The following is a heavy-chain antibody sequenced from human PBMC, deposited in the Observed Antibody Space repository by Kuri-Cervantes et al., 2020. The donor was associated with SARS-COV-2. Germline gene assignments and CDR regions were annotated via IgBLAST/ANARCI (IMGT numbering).Heavy chain of an antibody. CDR3: ARHASYCRGDCYLRWFGP. CDR2: LYYSGTT. V-gene: IGHV4-39*01. Sequence: SETLSLTCTVSGGSISSPSYFWGWIRQPPGLGLEWIGSLYYSGTTYYNPSLKSRVTISVDTSNNQFSLKLSSVTASDTAVYYCARHASYCRGDCYLRWFGPWGQGSLVTVSS. J-gene: IGHJ5*02. CDR1: GGSISSPSYF. D-gene: IGHD2-21*01.